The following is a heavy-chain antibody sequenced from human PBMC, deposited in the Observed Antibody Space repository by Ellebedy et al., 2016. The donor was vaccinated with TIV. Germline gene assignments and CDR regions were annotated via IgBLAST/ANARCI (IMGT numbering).Heavy chain of an antibody. CDR2: IFYTGTT. D-gene: IGHD3-10*01. J-gene: IGHJ4*02. CDR3: ARCGSGRYYNVPFDY. V-gene: IGHV4-39*01. CDR1: GGFISSSNYY. Sequence: SETLSLXXSVSGGFISSSNYYWGWIRQPPGKGLEWIGTIFYTGTTYYNPSLKSRVTISVDTSKNEFSLKLSSVTAADTAVYYCARCGSGRYYNVPFDYWGQGTLVTVSS.